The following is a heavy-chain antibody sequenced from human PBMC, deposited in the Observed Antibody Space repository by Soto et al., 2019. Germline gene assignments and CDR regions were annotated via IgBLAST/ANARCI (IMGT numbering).Heavy chain of an antibody. CDR3: ARVPDR. J-gene: IGHJ5*02. CDR1: GGSISSGGYS. D-gene: IGHD2-2*01. V-gene: IGHV4-30-2*01. Sequence: PSETLSLTCAVSGGSISSGGYSWSWIRQPPGKGLEWIGYIYHSGSTYYNPSLKSRVTISVDRSKNQFSLKLSSVTAAGTAVYYCARVPDRWGQGTLVTASS. CDR2: IYHSGST.